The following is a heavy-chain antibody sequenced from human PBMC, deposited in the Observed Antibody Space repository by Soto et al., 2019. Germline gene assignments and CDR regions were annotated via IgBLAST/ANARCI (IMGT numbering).Heavy chain of an antibody. J-gene: IGHJ3*02. CDR3: GRVQYTVVTALDI. CDR1: GVSIGSHF. Sequence: QVQLQESGPRLVKPSETLSLTCSVSGVSIGSHFWSWIRQAPGKGPELVGYIHHTVNTNYNLALKSRVTIPMETSENQLSLQLSSVTAADTAVYYCGRVQYTVVTALDIWGQGTMVTVSS. CDR2: IHHTVNT. D-gene: IGHD2-15*01. V-gene: IGHV4-59*11.